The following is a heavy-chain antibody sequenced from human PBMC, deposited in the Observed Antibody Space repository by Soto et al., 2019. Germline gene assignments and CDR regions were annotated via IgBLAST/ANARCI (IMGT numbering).Heavy chain of an antibody. Sequence: QVQLVQSGAEVKKPGASVKVSCKASGYTFTSYAMHWVRQAPGQRLEWMGWINASNGNTKYSQKFQGRVTITRDTSASTAYMELSSLRSEDTAVYYCARGTCSGGSCYSFHFDYWGQGTLVTVSS. CDR2: INASNGNT. J-gene: IGHJ4*02. CDR3: ARGTCSGGSCYSFHFDY. V-gene: IGHV1-3*01. CDR1: GYTFTSYA. D-gene: IGHD2-15*01.